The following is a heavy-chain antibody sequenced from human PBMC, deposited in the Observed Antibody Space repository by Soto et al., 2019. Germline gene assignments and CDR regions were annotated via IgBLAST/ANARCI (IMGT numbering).Heavy chain of an antibody. CDR3: ARSVHYDFWSGSNSFDY. CDR1: GGSISSSSYY. Sequence: SETLSLTCTVSGGSISSSSYYWGWIRQPPGKGLEWIGSIYYSGSTYYNPSLKSRVTISVDTSKNQFSLKLSSVTAADTAVYYCARSVHYDFWSGSNSFDYWGQGTLVTVSS. V-gene: IGHV4-39*07. D-gene: IGHD3-3*01. J-gene: IGHJ4*02. CDR2: IYYSGST.